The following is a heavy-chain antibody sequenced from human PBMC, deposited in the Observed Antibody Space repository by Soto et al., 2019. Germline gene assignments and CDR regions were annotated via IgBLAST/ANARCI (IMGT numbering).Heavy chain of an antibody. CDR1: GCTFSGYD. V-gene: IGHV3-30-3*01. D-gene: IGHD6-13*01. J-gene: IGHJ6*02. CDR2: ISYDGSNK. CDR3: LAAAGGYYYYGMDV. Sequence: GGSLRLSCAASGCTFSGYDMRWVRQAPGEGLEWVAVISYDGSNKYYPDLEKGRSTITRDNSKNTLYLQMNSLRADDTAVYYCLAAAGGYYYYGMDVWGQGTTVTVSS.